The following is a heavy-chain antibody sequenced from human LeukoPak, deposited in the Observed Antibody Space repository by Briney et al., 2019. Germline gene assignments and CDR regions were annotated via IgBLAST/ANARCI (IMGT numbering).Heavy chain of an antibody. J-gene: IGHJ4*02. CDR1: GFTFSNAW. V-gene: IGHV3-15*01. CDR2: IKSKTDGGTT. D-gene: IGHD6-13*01. Sequence: GGSLRLSCAASGFTFSNAWMSWVRQAPGKGLDWVGRIKSKTDGGTTDYAAPVKGRFTISRDDSKNTLYLQMNSLKAEDTAVYYCTVRIAAAGTGDWGQGTLVTVSS. CDR3: TVRIAAAGTGD.